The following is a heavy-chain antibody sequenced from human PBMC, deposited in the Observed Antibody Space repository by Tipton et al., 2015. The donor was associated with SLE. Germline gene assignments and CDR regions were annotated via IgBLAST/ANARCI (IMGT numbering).Heavy chain of an antibody. CDR3: ASLRLAARTAFDI. J-gene: IGHJ3*02. D-gene: IGHD6-6*01. CDR1: GYSFTTYW. V-gene: IGHV5-51*03. Sequence: QLVQSGAEVKKPGESLKISCKGSGYSFTTYWIGWVRQMPGKGLEWMGIIYPGDSDTRYSPSFQGQGTISADKSISAAYLQWSSLKASDTAMYYCASLRLAARTAFDIWGQRTMVTVSS. CDR2: IYPGDSDT.